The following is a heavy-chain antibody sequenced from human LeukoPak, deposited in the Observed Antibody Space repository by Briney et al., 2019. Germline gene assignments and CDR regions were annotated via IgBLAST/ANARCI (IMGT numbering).Heavy chain of an antibody. Sequence: ASVKVSCKTSGYIFAHNGISWVRQAPGQGLEWMGWISAYNGNTNYAQKLQGRVTMTTDTSTSTAYMELRSLRSDDTAVYYCARDSAHYYDSSGYYGFDYWGQGTLVTVSS. D-gene: IGHD3-22*01. CDR1: GYIFAHNG. CDR3: ARDSAHYYDSSGYYGFDY. CDR2: ISAYNGNT. V-gene: IGHV1-18*01. J-gene: IGHJ4*02.